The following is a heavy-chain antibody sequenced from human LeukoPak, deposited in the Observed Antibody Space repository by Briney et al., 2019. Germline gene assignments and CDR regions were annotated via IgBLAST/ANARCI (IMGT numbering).Heavy chain of an antibody. V-gene: IGHV3-48*01. CDR2: INSSSSTI. Sequence: TGGSLRLSCVASGFTFSSYNMNWVRQAPGKGLEWVSYINSSSSTISYADSVKGRFTISRDNAKNSLYLQMNSLRAEDTAVYYCARDDDFWSGYSIDHWGQGTLATVSS. J-gene: IGHJ4*02. CDR3: ARDDDFWSGYSIDH. CDR1: GFTFSSYN. D-gene: IGHD3-3*01.